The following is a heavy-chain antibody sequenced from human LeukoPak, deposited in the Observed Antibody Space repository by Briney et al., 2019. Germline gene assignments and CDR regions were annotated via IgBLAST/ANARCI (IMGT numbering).Heavy chain of an antibody. J-gene: IGHJ6*03. D-gene: IGHD3-10*01. CDR1: GYSLSSGYY. V-gene: IGHV4-38-2*02. CDR3: ARSITLVRGVIIGYYYMDV. CDR2: IYHSGST. Sequence: SETLSLTCTVSGYSLSSGYYWGWIRQPPGKGLEWIGTIYHSGSTYYNPSLKSRVTISLDTSMNKFSLKLISVTAADTAVYYCARSITLVRGVIIGYYYMDVWGKGTTVTVSS.